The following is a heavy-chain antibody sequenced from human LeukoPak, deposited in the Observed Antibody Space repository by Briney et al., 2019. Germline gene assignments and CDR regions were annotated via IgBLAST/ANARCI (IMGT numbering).Heavy chain of an antibody. D-gene: IGHD5-24*01. Sequence: GGSLRLSCAASGFTFSSYAMSWVRQAPGKGLEWVSAISGSGGSTYYADSVKGRFTISRDNAKNSLYLRMNSLRAEDTAVYYCARGGGYPDYWGQGTLVTVSS. J-gene: IGHJ4*02. V-gene: IGHV3-23*01. CDR1: GFTFSSYA. CDR2: ISGSGGST. CDR3: ARGGGYPDY.